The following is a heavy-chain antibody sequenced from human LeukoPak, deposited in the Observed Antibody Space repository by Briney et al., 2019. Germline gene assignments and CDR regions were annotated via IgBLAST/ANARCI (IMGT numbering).Heavy chain of an antibody. D-gene: IGHD3-10*01. CDR2: ISWNSATM. V-gene: IGHV3-9*01. J-gene: IGHJ5*02. Sequence: PGRSLRLSCEVSRFTFDKYAMHWVRQAPGKGPEWVSGISWNSATMGYADSVKGRFNISRDNAKNSLYLQMNSLRPEDTALYYCVRDRLRYYVSGTHQTRNWFDPWGQGTLVTVSS. CDR3: VRDRLRYYVSGTHQTRNWFDP. CDR1: RFTFDKYA.